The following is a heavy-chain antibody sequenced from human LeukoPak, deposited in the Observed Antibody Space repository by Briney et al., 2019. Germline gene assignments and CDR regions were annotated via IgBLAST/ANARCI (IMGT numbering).Heavy chain of an antibody. CDR2: INPNSGGT. D-gene: IGHD5-12*01. J-gene: IGHJ4*02. V-gene: IGHV1-2*02. CDR3: ARDSGYDYVRGHFDY. Sequence: GASVKVSCKASGYTFTGYYMHWVRQAPGQGLEWMGWINPNSGGTNYAQKFQGRVTMTRDTSISTAYMELSRLRSDDTAVYYCARDSGYDYVRGHFDYWGQGTLVTVSS. CDR1: GYTFTGYY.